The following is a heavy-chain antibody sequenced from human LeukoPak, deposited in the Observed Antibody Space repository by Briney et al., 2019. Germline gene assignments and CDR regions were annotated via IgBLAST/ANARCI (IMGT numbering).Heavy chain of an antibody. V-gene: IGHV3-21*01. Sequence: GGSLRLSCAASGFTFSSYSMNWVRQAPGKGLEWVSSISSSSSYIYYADSVKGRFTISRDNAKNSLYLQMNSLRADDTAVYYCARGSSGIAVAGPDYWGQGTLVTVSS. CDR3: ARGSSGIAVAGPDY. CDR1: GFTFSSYS. D-gene: IGHD6-19*01. J-gene: IGHJ4*02. CDR2: ISSSSSYI.